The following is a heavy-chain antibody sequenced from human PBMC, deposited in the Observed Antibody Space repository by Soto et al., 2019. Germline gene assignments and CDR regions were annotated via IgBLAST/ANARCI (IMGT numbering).Heavy chain of an antibody. D-gene: IGHD3-22*01. CDR2: ISYDGSNK. CDR1: GFTFSSYG. CDR3: AKHGSSGYSYGMDV. V-gene: IGHV3-30*18. J-gene: IGHJ6*02. Sequence: GGSLRLSCAASGFTFSSYGMHWVRQAPGKGLEWVAVISYDGSNKYYADSVEGRFTISRDNSKNTLYLQMNSLRAEDTAVYYCAKHGSSGYSYGMDVWGQGTTVTVSS.